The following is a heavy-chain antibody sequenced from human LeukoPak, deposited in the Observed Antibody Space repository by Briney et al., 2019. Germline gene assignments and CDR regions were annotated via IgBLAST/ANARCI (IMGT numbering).Heavy chain of an antibody. D-gene: IGHD6-13*01. CDR1: GFTVSSNY. CDR2: IYSGGST. J-gene: IGHJ4*02. V-gene: IGHV3-66*01. Sequence: GGSLRLSCAASGFTVSSNYMSWVRQAPGKGLEWVSVIYSGGSTYYADSVKGRFTISRDNSKNTLYLQMNSLRAEDTAVYYCASMGRWAAESPLDYWGQGTLVTVSS. CDR3: ASMGRWAAESPLDY.